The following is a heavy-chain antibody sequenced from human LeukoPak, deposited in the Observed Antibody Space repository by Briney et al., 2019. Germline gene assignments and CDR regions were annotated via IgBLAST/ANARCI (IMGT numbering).Heavy chain of an antibody. J-gene: IGHJ4*02. CDR2: ISYDGSNK. Sequence: GGSLRLSCAASGFTFSSYAMHWVRQAPGKGLEWVAVISYDGSNKYYADSVKGRFTISRDNSKNTLYLQMNSLRAEDTAVYYCARDQGVVVPAAVFDYWGQGTLVTASS. V-gene: IGHV3-30-3*01. D-gene: IGHD2-2*01. CDR3: ARDQGVVVPAAVFDY. CDR1: GFTFSSYA.